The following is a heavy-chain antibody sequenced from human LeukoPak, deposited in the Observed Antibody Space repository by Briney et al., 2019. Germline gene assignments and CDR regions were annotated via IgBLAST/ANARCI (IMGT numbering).Heavy chain of an antibody. D-gene: IGHD1-1*01. Sequence: PGGSLRLSCVAPGFTFRMYWTHWVRQVPGKGLVWVSRINSDGSNTTYADSVKGRFTASRGNAKNTLYLQMNSLRVEDTAVYYCTNDKTFHMDVWGLGTTVTVSS. V-gene: IGHV3-74*03. CDR1: GFTFRMYW. CDR2: INSDGSNT. J-gene: IGHJ6*02. CDR3: TNDKTFHMDV.